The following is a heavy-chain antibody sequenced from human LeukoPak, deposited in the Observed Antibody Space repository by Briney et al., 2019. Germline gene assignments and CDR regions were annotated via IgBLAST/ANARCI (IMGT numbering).Heavy chain of an antibody. CDR3: ARDDSSGWYVH. D-gene: IGHD6-19*01. V-gene: IGHV1-18*01. J-gene: IGHJ4*02. CDR1: GYTFTSYG. CDR2: ISAYNGNT. Sequence: GASVKVSCKXSGYTFTSYGISWVRQAPGQGLERMGWISAYNGNTNYAQKLQGRVTMTTDTSTSTAYMELRSLRSDDTAVYYCARDDSSGWYVHWGQGTLVTVSS.